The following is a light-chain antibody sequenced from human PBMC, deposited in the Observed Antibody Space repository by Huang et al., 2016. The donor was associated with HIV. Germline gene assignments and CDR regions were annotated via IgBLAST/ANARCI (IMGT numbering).Light chain of an antibody. CDR2: IAS. Sequence: EIVMTQSPATLSVSPGERVTLSCRANQRVSSNLAWYHQRPGQAPRLLIYIASTRATGIPARFSGSGSGTEFTLTISSLQSEDFAIYYCQQYNNWPPITFGQGARLEIK. CDR1: QRVSSN. V-gene: IGKV3-15*01. J-gene: IGKJ5*01. CDR3: QQYNNWPPIT.